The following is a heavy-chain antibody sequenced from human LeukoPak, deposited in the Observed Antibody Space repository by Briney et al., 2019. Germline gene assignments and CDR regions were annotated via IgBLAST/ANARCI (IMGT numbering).Heavy chain of an antibody. J-gene: IGHJ3*02. V-gene: IGHV4-4*02. CDR1: GFSFSSNGM. CDR3: ARDGGGSVPDGVRDDAFDI. CDR2: MYPSGST. Sequence: KAGGSLRLSCAASGFSFSSNGMSWVRQPPGKGLEWIGEMYPSGSTYYNPSLKSRVTISVDTSKNQFSLKLSSVTAADTAVYYCARDGGGSVPDGVRDDAFDIWGQGTMVTVSS. D-gene: IGHD3-16*01.